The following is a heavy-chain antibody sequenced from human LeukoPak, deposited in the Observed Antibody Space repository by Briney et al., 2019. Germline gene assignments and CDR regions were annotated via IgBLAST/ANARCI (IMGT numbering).Heavy chain of an antibody. J-gene: IGHJ4*02. CDR2: INPNSGGT. Sequence: ASVKVSCKASGYTFTGYYMHWVRQAPGQGLEWIGWINPNSGGTNYAQKFQGRVTMTRDTSISTAYMELSRLRSDDTAVYYCARWLQTKTLFDYWGQGTLVTVSS. V-gene: IGHV1-2*02. CDR1: GYTFTGYY. D-gene: IGHD5-24*01. CDR3: ARWLQTKTLFDY.